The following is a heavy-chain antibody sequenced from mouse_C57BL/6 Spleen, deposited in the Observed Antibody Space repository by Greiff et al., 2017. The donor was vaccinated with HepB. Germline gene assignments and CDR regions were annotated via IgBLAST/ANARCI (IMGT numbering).Heavy chain of an antibody. CDR1: GYSITSGYY. J-gene: IGHJ1*03. Sequence: ESGPGLVKPSQSLSLTCSVTGYSITSGYYWNWIRQFPGNKLEWMGYISYDGSNNYNPSLKNRIAITRDTSKNQFFLKLNSVTTEDTATYYCARGAGGYFDVWGTGTTVTVSS. CDR3: ARGAGGYFDV. V-gene: IGHV3-6*01. D-gene: IGHD3-3*01. CDR2: ISYDGSN.